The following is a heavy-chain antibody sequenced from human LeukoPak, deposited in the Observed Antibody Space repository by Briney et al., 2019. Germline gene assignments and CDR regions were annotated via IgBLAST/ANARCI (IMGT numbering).Heavy chain of an antibody. D-gene: IGHD2-15*01. CDR1: GYTFTSYG. CDR3: ARRIRNYYYYGMDV. J-gene: IGHJ6*02. CDR2: ISAYNGNT. Sequence: GVSVKVSCKASGYTFTSYGISWVRQAPGQGLEWMGWISAYNGNTNYAQKLQGRVTMTTDTSTSTAYMELRSLRSDDTAVYYCARRIRNYYYYGMDVWGQGTTVTVSS. V-gene: IGHV1-18*01.